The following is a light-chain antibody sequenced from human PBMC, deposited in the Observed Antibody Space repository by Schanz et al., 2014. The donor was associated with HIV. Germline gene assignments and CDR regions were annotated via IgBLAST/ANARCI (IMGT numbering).Light chain of an antibody. CDR1: QSINRW. CDR2: QAS. J-gene: IGKJ1*01. V-gene: IGKV1-5*03. CDR3: QQYNSYPWT. Sequence: DIQMTQSPSTLSTSVGDTVTITCRASQSINRWLAWYQQKPGKAPNLLIYQASTLETGVPSRFSGSGSGTEFTLNISSLQPADVATYYCQQYNSYPWTFGQGTKVEIK.